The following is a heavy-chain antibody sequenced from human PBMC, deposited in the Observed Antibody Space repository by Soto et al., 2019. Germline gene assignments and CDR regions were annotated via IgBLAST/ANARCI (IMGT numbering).Heavy chain of an antibody. CDR1: GYTFTSYD. Sequence: QVQLVQSGAEVKKPGASVKVSCKASGYTFTSYDINWVRQATGQGLEWMGWMNPNSGNTGYAQKFQGRVXXXXXXXXXXXXXXXXXXXSEDXAXXYXAREMTTRGMDVWGQGTTVTVSS. J-gene: IGHJ6*02. D-gene: IGHD1-1*01. V-gene: IGHV1-8*01. CDR3: AREMTTRGMDV. CDR2: MNPNSGNT.